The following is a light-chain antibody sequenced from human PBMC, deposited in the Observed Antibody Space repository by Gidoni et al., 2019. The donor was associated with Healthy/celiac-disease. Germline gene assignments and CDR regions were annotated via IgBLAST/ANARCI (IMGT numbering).Light chain of an antibody. J-gene: IGLJ2*01. CDR3: QVWDSSSDHRV. V-gene: IGLV3-21*04. CDR2: DDS. CDR1: NIGSKS. Sequence: SYVLPQPPSVSVAPGKTARITCGGNNIGSKSVHWYQQQPGQAPVLVIYDDSDRPSGIPERFSGSNSGNTATLTISRVEAGDEADYYCQVWDSSSDHRVFGGGTKLTVL.